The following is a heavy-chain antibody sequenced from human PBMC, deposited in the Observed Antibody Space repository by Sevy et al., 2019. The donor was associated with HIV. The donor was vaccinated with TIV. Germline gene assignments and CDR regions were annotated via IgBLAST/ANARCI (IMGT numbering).Heavy chain of an antibody. J-gene: IGHJ4*02. V-gene: IGHV1-18*01. CDR3: ARGLYFDFGAY. CDR2: ISVYGET. Sequence: ASVKVSCKTSGYTFNNYGISWVREAPGQGLEWMGWISVYGETNYAQKVQDRLTVTTDTSTATAYMEPGSLRADDTAVYYCARGLYFDFGAYWGQGTLVTVSS. D-gene: IGHD3-10*01. CDR1: GYTFNNYG.